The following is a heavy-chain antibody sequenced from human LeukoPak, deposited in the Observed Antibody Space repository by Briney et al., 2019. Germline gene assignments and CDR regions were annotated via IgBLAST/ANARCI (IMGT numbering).Heavy chain of an antibody. D-gene: IGHD5-18*01. CDR2: IIPIFGTA. J-gene: IGHJ4*02. Sequence: ASVTVSCTASGGTFSSYAISWVRQAPGQGLEWMGEIIPIFGTANYAQKFQGRVTITADESTSTAYMELSSLRSEDTAVYYCARVVDTAMVVYFDYWGQGTLVTVSS. V-gene: IGHV1-69*13. CDR1: GGTFSSYA. CDR3: ARVVDTAMVVYFDY.